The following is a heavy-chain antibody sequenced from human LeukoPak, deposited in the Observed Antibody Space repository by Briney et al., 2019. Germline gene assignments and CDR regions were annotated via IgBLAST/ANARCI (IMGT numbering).Heavy chain of an antibody. CDR1: GFSFSGYA. J-gene: IGHJ4*02. V-gene: IGHV3-64D*09. Sequence: GGGLVQPGGSLRISCSTSGFSFSGYAMHWVRQAPGKGLEYVSSISSEGGKTYYPDSVKGRFTISRDNSKSTLYLQMSSLRSEDTAVYYCVKDRWVDYWGQGILVTVSS. D-gene: IGHD4-23*01. CDR2: ISSEGGKT. CDR3: VKDRWVDY.